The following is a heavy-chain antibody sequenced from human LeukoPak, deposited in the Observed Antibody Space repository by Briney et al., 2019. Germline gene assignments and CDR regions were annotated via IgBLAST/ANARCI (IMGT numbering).Heavy chain of an antibody. V-gene: IGHV5-51*01. CDR3: ARPNITSYYDSRGYDAFDV. J-gene: IGHJ3*01. CDR2: IYPDDSDT. Sequence: GESLKISCKGSGYKFNAYWIAWVRQMPGKGLEWMGIIYPDDSDTRYSPSFQGQVTISADKSVSIAYLQWSSLKASDTALYYCARPNITSYYDSRGYDAFDVWGQGTMVIVSS. D-gene: IGHD3-22*01. CDR1: GYKFNAYW.